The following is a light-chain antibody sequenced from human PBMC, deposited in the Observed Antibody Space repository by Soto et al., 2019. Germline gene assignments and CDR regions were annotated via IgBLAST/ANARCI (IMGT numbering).Light chain of an antibody. V-gene: IGKV1-9*01. CDR3: QQLYDYPIT. CDR2: AAS. Sequence: DIQLTQFPSFLSASVGDRVTITCRASQGINSYLAWYQQKSRKAPKFLIYAASTLQSGVPARFSGSGSGTEFTLTINSLQPEHFATYYCQQLYDYPITFGQGTRLEIK. CDR1: QGINSY. J-gene: IGKJ5*01.